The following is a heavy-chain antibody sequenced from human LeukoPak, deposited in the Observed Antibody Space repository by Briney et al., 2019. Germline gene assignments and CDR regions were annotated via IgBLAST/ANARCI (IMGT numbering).Heavy chain of an antibody. Sequence: GGSLRLSCAASGFTFGSYAMSWVRQAPGKGLEWVSAISGSGGSTYYADSVKGRFTISRDNSKNTLYLQMNSLRAEDTAVYYCAKGSGYDILTGYYFEYFQHWGQGTLVTVSS. CDR2: ISGSGGST. D-gene: IGHD3-9*01. CDR3: AKGSGYDILTGYYFEYFQH. V-gene: IGHV3-23*01. J-gene: IGHJ1*01. CDR1: GFTFGSYA.